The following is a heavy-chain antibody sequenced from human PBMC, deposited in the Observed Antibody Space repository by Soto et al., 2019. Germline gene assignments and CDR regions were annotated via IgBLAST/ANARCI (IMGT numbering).Heavy chain of an antibody. D-gene: IGHD2-8*01. Sequence: SETLSLTCTVSSGSIRSSTYYWGWIRQPPGKGLEWIGYVYYSGSTNYNPSLKSRVTISVDTSNNQVSLQLNSVTPDDTAVYYCVRLIGNSWLDTWGQGTLVTVSS. J-gene: IGHJ5*02. V-gene: IGHV4-61*05. CDR1: SGSIRSSTYY. CDR2: VYYSGST. CDR3: VRLIGNSWLDT.